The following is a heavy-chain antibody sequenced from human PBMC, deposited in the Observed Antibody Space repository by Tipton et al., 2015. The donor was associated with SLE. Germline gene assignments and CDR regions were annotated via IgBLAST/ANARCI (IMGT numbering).Heavy chain of an antibody. CDR3: ASSYSGYAYAFDI. V-gene: IGHV4-39*07. J-gene: IGHJ3*02. CDR2: IYNSGST. D-gene: IGHD5-12*01. Sequence: TLSLTCTVSGGSISSSSYYWGWIRQPPGKGLEWIGSIYNSGSTYYNASLKSRVTISVDTSKNKISLKLSSVTAADTAVYYCASSYSGYAYAFDIWGQGTMVTVSS. CDR1: GGSISSSSYY.